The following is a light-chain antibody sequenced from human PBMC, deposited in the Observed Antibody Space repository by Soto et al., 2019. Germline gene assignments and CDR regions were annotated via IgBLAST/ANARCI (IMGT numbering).Light chain of an antibody. J-gene: IGKJ1*01. Sequence: EIVLTQSPATLSLSPGERATLSCRASQSIGLAIAWYQHKPGQAPRLLIFDASQRATGIPARFSGGGSGTDFTLTIGRLEPEDFAVYYCQQCGSSPWTFGQGTKVDIK. CDR1: QSIGLA. V-gene: IGKV3-11*01. CDR3: QQCGSSPWT. CDR2: DAS.